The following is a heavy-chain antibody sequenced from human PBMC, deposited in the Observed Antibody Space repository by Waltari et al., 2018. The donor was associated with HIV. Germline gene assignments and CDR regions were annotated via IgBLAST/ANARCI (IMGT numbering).Heavy chain of an antibody. V-gene: IGHV3-48*01. D-gene: IGHD2-21*02. CDR2: SSSGSSAR. CDR3: ARDGDRRDFDY. CDR1: GFSFIKYS. J-gene: IGHJ4*02. Sequence: EVQLVESGGGLVQPGGSLRLSCEASGFSFIKYSMHWVRKAPGKGLGWVSYSSSGSSARYYADSLKGRFTISRDNAKNSLYLQMYSLRPEDTAVYYCARDGDRRDFDYWGQGTLVTVSS.